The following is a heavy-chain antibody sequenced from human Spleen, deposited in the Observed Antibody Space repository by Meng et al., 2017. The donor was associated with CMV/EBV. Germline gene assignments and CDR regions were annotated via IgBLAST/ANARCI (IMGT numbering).Heavy chain of an antibody. D-gene: IGHD2-21*01. V-gene: IGHV4-59*01. Sequence: SETLSLTCTVSGGSIYNFYWSWIRQPPGKGLEWVGYIHSNGKTNSRPSLKSRVTMSVDPSKNQFSLKLSSVTAADTAMYYCATFSPGWGSLGHWGQGTLVTVSS. CDR1: GGSIYNFY. CDR2: IHSNGKT. CDR3: ATFSPGWGSLGH. J-gene: IGHJ1*01.